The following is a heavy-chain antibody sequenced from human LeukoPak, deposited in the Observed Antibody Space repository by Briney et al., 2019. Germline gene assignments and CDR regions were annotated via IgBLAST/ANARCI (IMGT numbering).Heavy chain of an antibody. CDR1: GFTFSSYG. V-gene: IGHV3-30*02. CDR2: IRYDGSNK. Sequence: AGGSLRLSCAASGFTFSSYGMHWVRQAPGKGLEWVAFIRYDGSNKYYADSVKGRFTISRDSSKSTLYLQLNSLRTEDTAVYYCARGGWGGGDCHYWGQGTLVTVSS. CDR3: ARGGWGGGDCHY. D-gene: IGHD2-21*02. J-gene: IGHJ4*02.